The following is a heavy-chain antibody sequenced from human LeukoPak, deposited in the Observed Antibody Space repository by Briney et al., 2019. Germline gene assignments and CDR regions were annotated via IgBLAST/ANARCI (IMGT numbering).Heavy chain of an antibody. J-gene: IGHJ5*02. D-gene: IGHD6-19*01. CDR3: ARSFYSSGWYTPLRWFDT. CDR2: IYYRGTT. CDR1: GGSVSSGGHY. Sequence: SETLSLTCTVSGGSVSSGGHYWNWIRQSPGRGLEWIGHIYYRGTTNYTPSLKSRVTISVDTSMNQFSLRLSSVTAADTAVYFCARSFYSSGWYTPLRWFDTWGQGTPVTVSS. V-gene: IGHV4-61*08.